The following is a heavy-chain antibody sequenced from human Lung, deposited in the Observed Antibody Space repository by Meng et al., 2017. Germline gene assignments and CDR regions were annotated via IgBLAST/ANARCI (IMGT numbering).Heavy chain of an antibody. J-gene: IGHJ4*02. Sequence: EVQRVESGGGLVKPGGSMTLSCAASGITFSDYSMNWVRQAPGKGLEWVSSISSGSSYIYYADSVKGRFTISRDNAKNSLYLHMNSLRVEDTGLYYCARDYGGNSGGYWGQGTLVTVSS. V-gene: IGHV3-21*03. CDR1: GITFSDYS. CDR3: ARDYGGNSGGY. CDR2: ISSGSSYI. D-gene: IGHD4-23*01.